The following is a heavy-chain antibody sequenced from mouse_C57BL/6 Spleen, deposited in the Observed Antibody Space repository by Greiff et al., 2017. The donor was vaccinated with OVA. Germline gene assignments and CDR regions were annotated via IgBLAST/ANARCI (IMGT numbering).Heavy chain of an antibody. CDR2: INYDGSST. V-gene: IGHV5-16*01. CDR1: GFTFSDYY. J-gene: IGHJ1*03. CDR3: ARGSDWYFDV. D-gene: IGHD1-3*01. Sequence: EVQLVESEGGLVQPGSSMKLSCTASGFTFSDYYMAWVRQVPEKGLEWVANINYDGSSTYYLDSLKSRFIISRDNAKNILYLQMSSLKSEDTATYNCARGSDWYFDVWGTGTTVTVSS.